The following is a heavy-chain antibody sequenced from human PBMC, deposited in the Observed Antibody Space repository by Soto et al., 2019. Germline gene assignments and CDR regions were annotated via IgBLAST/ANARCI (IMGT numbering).Heavy chain of an antibody. J-gene: IGHJ5*02. Sequence: SETLSLTCTVSGGSISSYYWSWIRQPPGKGLEWIGYIYYSGSTNYNPSLKSRVTISVHTSKNQFSLKLSSVTAADTAVYYCAREAIAATYNWFDPWGQGTLVTVSS. CDR3: AREAIAATYNWFDP. CDR1: GGSISSYY. V-gene: IGHV4-59*01. CDR2: IYYSGST. D-gene: IGHD6-13*01.